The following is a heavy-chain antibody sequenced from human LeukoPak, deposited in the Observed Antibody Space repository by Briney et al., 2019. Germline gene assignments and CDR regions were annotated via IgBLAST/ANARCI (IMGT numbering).Heavy chain of an antibody. CDR1: GYTFTSYY. CDR2: INPSGGST. V-gene: IGHV1-46*01. D-gene: IGHD3-22*01. CDR3: IWGDSSGCIGP. Sequence: GASVKVSCKASGYTFTSYYMHWVRQAPGQGLEWMGIINPSGGSTSYAQKFQGRVTMTRDTSTSTVYMELSSLRSEDTAVYYCIWGDSSGCIGPWGQGTLVTVSS. J-gene: IGHJ5*02.